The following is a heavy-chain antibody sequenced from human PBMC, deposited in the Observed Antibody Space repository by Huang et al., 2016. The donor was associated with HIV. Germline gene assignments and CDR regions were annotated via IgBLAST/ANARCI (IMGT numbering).Heavy chain of an antibody. CDR2: ISSDGSKV. Sequence: QVQLVESGGGLVKPGRSLRLSCAASGFTFSDHYMSWVRQAPGKGLDWVAYISSDGSKVSYSPAVRGRFTVSRDNAKNSLYLHLGGLRVDDTAVYFCARSGLQRWLFNSIPEYYFDLWGLGTLVTVSS. CDR1: GFTFSDHY. D-gene: IGHD3-22*01. J-gene: IGHJ4*02. CDR3: ARSGLQRWLFNSIPEYYFDL. V-gene: IGHV3-11*01.